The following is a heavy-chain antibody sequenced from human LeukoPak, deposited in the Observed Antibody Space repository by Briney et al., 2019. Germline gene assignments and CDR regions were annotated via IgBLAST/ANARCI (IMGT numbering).Heavy chain of an antibody. Sequence: SETLSLTCAVYGGSFSGYYWSWIRQSPGKGLEWIGEINHSGSPNYNPSLKSRVTISVDTSKNQFSLKVSSVTAADTAVYHCARAGHYFGGDRSQRYGMDVWGQGTTVTVSS. CDR1: GGSFSGYY. J-gene: IGHJ6*02. D-gene: IGHD2-21*02. CDR3: ARAGHYFGGDRSQRYGMDV. CDR2: INHSGSP. V-gene: IGHV4-34*01.